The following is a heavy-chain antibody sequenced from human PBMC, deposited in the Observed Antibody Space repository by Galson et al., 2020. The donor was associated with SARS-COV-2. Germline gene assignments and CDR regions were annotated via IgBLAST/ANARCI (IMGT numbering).Heavy chain of an antibody. CDR1: GYTFTSYA. CDR3: ARLSGAGYYGSGSYLSTDY. CDR2: INTNTGNP. J-gene: IGHJ4*02. D-gene: IGHD3-10*01. V-gene: IGHV7-4-1*02. Sequence: ASVKVSCKASGYTFTSYAMNWVRQAPGQGLEWMGWINTNTGNPTYAQGFTGRFVFSLDTSVSTAYLQISSLKAEDTAVYYCARLSGAGYYGSGSYLSTDYWGQGTLVTVSS.